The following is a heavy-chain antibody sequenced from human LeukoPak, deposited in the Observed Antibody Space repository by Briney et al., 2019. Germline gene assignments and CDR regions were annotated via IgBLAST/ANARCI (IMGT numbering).Heavy chain of an antibody. CDR1: GITFSSCT. CDR3: ARTMVRGVIFGFDY. D-gene: IGHD3-10*01. V-gene: IGHV3-30*14. Sequence: GRSLRLSCAVSGITFSSCTMHWIRQAPGKGLDWVAVISHDEKKQYYADSVKGRFTISRDNSKNTLYLRMNSLRAEDTAVYYCARTMVRGVIFGFDYWGQGTLVTVSS. J-gene: IGHJ4*02. CDR2: ISHDEKKQ.